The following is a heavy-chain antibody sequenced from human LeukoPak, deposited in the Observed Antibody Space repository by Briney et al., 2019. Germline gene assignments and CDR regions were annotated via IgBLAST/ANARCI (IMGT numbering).Heavy chain of an antibody. CDR3: ARDGYNYRRFDY. D-gene: IGHD5-24*01. CDR2: IYTSGST. Sequence: PSETLSLTCTVSGGSISSGSYYWSWIRQPAGKGLVWIGRIYTSGSTNYNPSLKSRVTISVDTSKNQFSLKLSSVTAADTAVYYCARDGYNYRRFDYWGQGTLVTVSS. J-gene: IGHJ4*02. CDR1: GGSISSGSYY. V-gene: IGHV4-61*02.